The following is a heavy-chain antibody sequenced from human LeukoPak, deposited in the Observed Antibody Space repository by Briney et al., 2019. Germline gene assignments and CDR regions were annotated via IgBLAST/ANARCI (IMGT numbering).Heavy chain of an antibody. D-gene: IGHD2-15*01. Sequence: KPSETLSLTCTVSDDSISDYYRGWIRQPPGKGLEWIGYIHHSGRTDYNPSLKSRVTTSVDTSKNQFSLRLSSVTAADTAVYYCARHEETCSGGFCFLDYFDPWGQGTLVTVSS. V-gene: IGHV4-59*08. CDR3: ARHEETCSGGFCFLDYFDP. J-gene: IGHJ4*02. CDR2: IHHSGRT. CDR1: DDSISDYY.